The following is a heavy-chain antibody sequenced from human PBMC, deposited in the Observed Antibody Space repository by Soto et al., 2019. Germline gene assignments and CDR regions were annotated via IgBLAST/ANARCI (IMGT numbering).Heavy chain of an antibody. V-gene: IGHV3-23*01. CDR2: VGSGGST. CDR1: GFTFSSYA. J-gene: IGHJ4*02. Sequence: EVQLLESGGRLVQPGGSLRLSCAASGFTFSSYAMTLVRQAPGKGLEGVSAVGSGGSTYYADSVKGRFTISRDNSRNTLYLQMHSVRADDTGVYYCAKDRRRPKVVTPDLEVEYWGKGTLVTVPS. D-gene: IGHD2-21*02. CDR3: AKDRRRPKVVTPDLEVEY.